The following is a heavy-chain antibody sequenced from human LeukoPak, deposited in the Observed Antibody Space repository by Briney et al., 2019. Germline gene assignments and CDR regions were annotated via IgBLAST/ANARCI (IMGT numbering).Heavy chain of an antibody. CDR3: PKLLTGGYRYGQNDC. J-gene: IGHJ4*02. CDR1: GFTFNSYW. D-gene: IGHD5-18*01. Sequence: PGGSLRLSCATSGFTFNSYWMHWVRQAPGKGLEWVAFIRYDGNNKYYGDSVKGRFTISRDNSKNTLYLQMNSLRAEDTAVYYCPKLLTGGYRYGQNDCWGQGTLVTVS. CDR2: IRYDGNNK. V-gene: IGHV3-30*02.